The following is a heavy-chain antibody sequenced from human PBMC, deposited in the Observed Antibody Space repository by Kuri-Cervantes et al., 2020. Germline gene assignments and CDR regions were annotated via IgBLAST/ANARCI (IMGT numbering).Heavy chain of an antibody. CDR2: ISSSGSTI. CDR1: GFTFSDYY. V-gene: IGHV3-11*04. D-gene: IGHD6-6*01. J-gene: IGHJ4*02. Sequence: GGSLRLSCAASGFTFSDYYMSWIRQAPGKGLEWVSYISSSGSTIYYADSVKGRFTVSRDNAKNTLYLQMNSLRAEDTAVYYCARDFLQYSSSWGLDYWGQGTLVTVSS. CDR3: ARDFLQYSSSWGLDY.